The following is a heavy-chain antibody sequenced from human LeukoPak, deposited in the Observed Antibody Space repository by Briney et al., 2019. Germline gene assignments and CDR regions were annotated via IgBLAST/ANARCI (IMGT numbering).Heavy chain of an antibody. D-gene: IGHD5-18*01. CDR3: AKGEYSYGYLFDY. CDR2: ISSSGGST. CDR1: GFTFSSYA. J-gene: IGHJ4*02. V-gene: IGHV3-23*01. Sequence: GGSLRLSCVASGFTFSSYAMSWVRQAPGKGLEWVSTISSSGGSTYYADSVKGRFTISRDNSKNTLNLQMNGLRAEDTAVYYCAKGEYSYGYLFDYWGRGTLVTVSS.